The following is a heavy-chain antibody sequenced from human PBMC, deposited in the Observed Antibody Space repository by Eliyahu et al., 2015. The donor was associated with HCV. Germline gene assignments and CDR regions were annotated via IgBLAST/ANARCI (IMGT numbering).Heavy chain of an antibody. Sequence: QVQLVQSGAEVKKPGASVKVSCKAXEYTFXXYYLHWVRQAPGQGLEWMGWINPHSGGTNYAQKFQGWVTMTRDTSISTAYMELNRLRPDDTAVYYCASGGPITAYDNSGYGDYWGQGTLVTVSS. D-gene: IGHD3-22*01. CDR2: INPHSGGT. V-gene: IGHV1-2*04. CDR1: EYTFXXYY. J-gene: IGHJ4*02. CDR3: ASGGPITAYDNSGYGDY.